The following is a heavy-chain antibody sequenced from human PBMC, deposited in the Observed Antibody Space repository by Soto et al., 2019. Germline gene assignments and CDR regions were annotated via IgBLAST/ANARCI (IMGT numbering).Heavy chain of an antibody. CDR1: GFTFSSYS. D-gene: IGHD2-21*01. V-gene: IGHV3-21*01. J-gene: IGHJ3*02. Sequence: VQRVESGGGLVKPGGSLRLSCAASGFTFSSYSMTWVRQPPGKGLEWVSSISSSSSYIYYADSVKGRFTISRDNAKNSLYLQMNSLRAEDTAVYYCARSGAYCGGDCYPDDAFDIWGQGTMVTVSS. CDR3: ARSGAYCGGDCYPDDAFDI. CDR2: ISSSSSYI.